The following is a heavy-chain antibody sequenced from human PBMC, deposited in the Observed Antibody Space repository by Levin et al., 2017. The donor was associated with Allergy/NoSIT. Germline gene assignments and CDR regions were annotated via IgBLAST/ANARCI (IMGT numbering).Heavy chain of an antibody. CDR1: GFTFDDYA. Sequence: GGSLRLSCAASGFTFDDYAMHWVRQAPGKGLEWVSGISWNSGSIGYADSVKGRFTISRDNAKNSLYLQMNSLRAEDTALYYCAKDSTLRYFDWLGDWGQGTLVTVSS. D-gene: IGHD3-9*01. V-gene: IGHV3-9*01. CDR2: ISWNSGSI. J-gene: IGHJ4*02. CDR3: AKDSTLRYFDWLGD.